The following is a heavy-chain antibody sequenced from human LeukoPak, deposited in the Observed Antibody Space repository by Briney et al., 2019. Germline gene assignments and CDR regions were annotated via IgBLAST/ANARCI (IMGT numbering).Heavy chain of an antibody. CDR1: GYSFTSYW. Sequence: GESLRISCKGSGYSFTSYWFSWVRQMPGKGLEWMGRIGPSDSYTSYSLSFQGHVTISVDKSISTAYLQWSSLKASDTAMYYCARHGGDYYYGMDVWGQGTTVTVSS. CDR3: ARHGGDYYYGMDV. CDR2: IGPSDSYT. V-gene: IGHV5-10-1*01. J-gene: IGHJ6*02. D-gene: IGHD2-15*01.